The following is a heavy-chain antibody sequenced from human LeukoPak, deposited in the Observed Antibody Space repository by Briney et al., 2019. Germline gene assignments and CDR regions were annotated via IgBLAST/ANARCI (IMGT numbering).Heavy chain of an antibody. V-gene: IGHV4-39*07. CDR2: IYYSGST. Sequence: SETLSLICTVSGGSISSSSYYRGWIRQPPGKGLEWIGSIYYSGSTYYNPSLKSRVTISVDTSKNQFSLRLSSVTAADTAVYYCARDLGYGADAFDIWGQGTMVTVSS. CDR1: GGSISSSSYY. J-gene: IGHJ3*02. D-gene: IGHD5-12*01. CDR3: ARDLGYGADAFDI.